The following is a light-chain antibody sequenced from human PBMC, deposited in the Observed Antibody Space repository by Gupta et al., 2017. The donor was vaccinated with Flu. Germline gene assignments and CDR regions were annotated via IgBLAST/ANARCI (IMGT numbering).Light chain of an antibody. CDR2: DAS. J-gene: IGKJ3*01. Sequence: EIVLTQSPATLSLSLGERATLSCRASDTISTYLAWYQQKPGQAPRLLIYDASNRATGIPARFSGSGSGTDFTLTISSLGPEDFAVYYCQQRRNWLFTFGPGTKVEIK. CDR3: QQRRNWLFT. V-gene: IGKV3-11*01. CDR1: DTISTY.